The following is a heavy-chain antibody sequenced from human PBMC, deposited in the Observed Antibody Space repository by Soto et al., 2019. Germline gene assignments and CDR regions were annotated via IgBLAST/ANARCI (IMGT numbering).Heavy chain of an antibody. CDR1: GDSISPYY. D-gene: IGHD6-13*01. V-gene: IGHV4-59*01. CDR2: IYYTGST. J-gene: IGHJ5*02. Sequence: SETLSLTCTVSGDSISPYYWSWIRQPPGKGLEWIGYIYYTGSTNYNPSLKSRVTISLDTSKNQFSLRLNSVTTADTAVYYCARVGAGYNWFDPWGQGTLVTVSS. CDR3: ARVGAGYNWFDP.